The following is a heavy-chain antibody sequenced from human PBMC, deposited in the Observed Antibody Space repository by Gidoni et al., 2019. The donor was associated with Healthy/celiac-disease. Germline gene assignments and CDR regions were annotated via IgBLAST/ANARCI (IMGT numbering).Heavy chain of an antibody. CDR2: RSYDGSNK. V-gene: IGHV3-30-3*01. Sequence: QVQLVESGGGVVQPGRSLSPSWAAPGLTFSCHALHWVRQGPGQGLEWVAGRSYDGSNKYYEDSEKGRFTISRDNSKNTLYLQMNSLRAEDTAVYYGAREIPSYYDSSGYYPADYWGQGTLVTVSS. CDR1: GLTFSCHA. CDR3: AREIPSYYDSSGYYPADY. J-gene: IGHJ4*02. D-gene: IGHD3-22*01.